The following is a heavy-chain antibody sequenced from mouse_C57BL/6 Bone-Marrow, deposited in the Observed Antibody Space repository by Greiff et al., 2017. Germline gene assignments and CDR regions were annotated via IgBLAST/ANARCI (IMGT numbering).Heavy chain of an antibody. J-gene: IGHJ1*03. CDR1: GYAFSSSW. CDR3: ARFHYYGSSLDV. Sequence: QVQLQQSGPELVKPGASVKISCKASGYAFSSSWMNWVKQRPGKGLEWIGRIYPGDGDTNYNGKFKGKATLTADKSSSTAYMQLSSLTSEDSAVYFCARFHYYGSSLDVWGTGTTVTVSS. CDR2: IYPGDGDT. V-gene: IGHV1-82*01. D-gene: IGHD1-1*01.